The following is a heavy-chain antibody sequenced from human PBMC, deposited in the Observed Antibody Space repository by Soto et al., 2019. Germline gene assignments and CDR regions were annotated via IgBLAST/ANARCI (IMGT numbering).Heavy chain of an antibody. J-gene: IGHJ6*02. V-gene: IGHV4-4*07. CDR1: GGSINSHY. CDR3: AREKDYYFNAMDV. CDR2: IYSTGTT. Sequence: QVQLQESGPGLVKSSETLSLTCTVSGGSINSHYWTWIRQPAGKGLEWIGRIYSTGTTDYNPSLESRVTMSVDTSKNPFSLTLTSVTAADTAVYFCAREKDYYFNAMDVWGQGTTVAVSS.